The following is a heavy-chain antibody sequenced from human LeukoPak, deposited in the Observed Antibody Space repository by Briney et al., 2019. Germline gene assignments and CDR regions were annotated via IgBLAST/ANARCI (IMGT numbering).Heavy chain of an antibody. V-gene: IGHV3-23*01. CDR3: AKDGSSSWQDKYFQH. CDR2: ISSRGDDT. J-gene: IGHJ1*01. D-gene: IGHD6-13*01. CDR1: GLTFSKYV. Sequence: GGSLRLSCAASGLTFSKYVMSWVRQAPGKGLDWVSSISSRGDDTYYADSVTGRFTISRDNSKNTLYLQMDSLRADDTAVYYCAKDGSSSWQDKYFQHWGQGTLVTVSS.